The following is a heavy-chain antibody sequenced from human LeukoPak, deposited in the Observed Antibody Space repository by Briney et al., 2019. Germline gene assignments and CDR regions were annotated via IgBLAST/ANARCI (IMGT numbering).Heavy chain of an antibody. D-gene: IGHD3-22*01. CDR2: ITSSSSCI. CDR3: ARHVVAVGFDY. J-gene: IGHJ4*02. CDR1: GFTFSTYT. Sequence: GGSLRLSCAASGFTFSTYTMNWVRQAPGKGLEWVSSITSSSSCIYYADSVKGRFTISRDNAKNSLYLQMNSLRAEDTAVYYCARHVVAVGFDYWGQGTLVTVSS. V-gene: IGHV3-21*01.